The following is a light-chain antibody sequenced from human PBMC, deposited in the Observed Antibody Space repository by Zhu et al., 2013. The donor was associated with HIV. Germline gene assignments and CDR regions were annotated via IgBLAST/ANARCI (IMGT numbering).Light chain of an antibody. CDR1: QSISSY. J-gene: IGKJ1*01. V-gene: IGKV1-39*01. CDR3: QQYNSYRT. Sequence: DIQMTQSPSSLSASVGDRVTITCRASQSISSYLNWYQQKPGKAPKFLISAASSLQGGVPSRFSGSGSGTDFTLTISSLQPEDFATYYCQQYNSYRTFGQGTKVEIK. CDR2: AAS.